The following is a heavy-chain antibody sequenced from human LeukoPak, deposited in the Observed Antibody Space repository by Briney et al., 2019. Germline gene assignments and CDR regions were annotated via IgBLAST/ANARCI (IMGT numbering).Heavy chain of an antibody. Sequence: PGGSLRLSCAASGFTFSDYYMSWIRQAPGKGLEWVSYISSSGSTIYYADSVKGRFTISRDNAKNSLYLQMNSLRAEDTAVYYCASTRTTMVRGVASAWGQGTLVTVSS. J-gene: IGHJ5*02. CDR1: GFTFSDYY. D-gene: IGHD3-10*01. CDR2: ISSSGSTI. CDR3: ASTRTTMVRGVASA. V-gene: IGHV3-11*01.